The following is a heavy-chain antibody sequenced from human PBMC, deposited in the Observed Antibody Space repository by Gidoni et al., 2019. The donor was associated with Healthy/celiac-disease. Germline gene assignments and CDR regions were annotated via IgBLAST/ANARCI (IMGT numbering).Heavy chain of an antibody. J-gene: IGHJ2*01. Sequence: QVQLVESGGGVVQPGRSLRLSCAASGFTFSSYAMHWVRQAPGKGLEWVAVISYDGSNKYYADSVKGRFTISRDNSKNTLYLQMNSLRAEDTAVYYCARDHQQQLGFWYFDLWGRGTLVTVSS. V-gene: IGHV3-30*04. CDR2: ISYDGSNK. CDR1: GFTFSSYA. D-gene: IGHD6-13*01. CDR3: ARDHQQQLGFWYFDL.